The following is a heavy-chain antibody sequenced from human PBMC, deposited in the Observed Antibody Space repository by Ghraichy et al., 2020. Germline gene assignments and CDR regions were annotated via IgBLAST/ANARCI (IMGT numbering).Heavy chain of an antibody. V-gene: IGHV1-69*13. CDR2: IIPIFGTT. J-gene: IGHJ4*02. CDR3: ARVVDLPYYDSSGSSPLSSYFDY. D-gene: IGHD3-22*01. Sequence: SVKVSCKASGDTFTRHAIGWVRQAPGQGLEWMGVIIPIFGTTKYAQNFQGRVTITADESTSTAYLELTTLRSEDTAVYHCARVVDLPYYDSSGSSPLSSYFDYWGQGTLVTVSS. CDR1: GDTFTRHA.